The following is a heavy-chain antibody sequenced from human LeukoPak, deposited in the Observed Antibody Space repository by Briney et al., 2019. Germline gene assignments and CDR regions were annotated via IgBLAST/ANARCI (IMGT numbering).Heavy chain of an antibody. Sequence: PSETLSLTCSVSGGSISSYYWSWIRQPPGKGLEWIGYIYYSGSTNYNPSLKSRVTISVDTSKNQFSLKLSSVTAADTAVYYCAREKRYSSSWYQFDPWGQGTLVTVSS. D-gene: IGHD6-13*01. J-gene: IGHJ5*02. CDR2: IYYSGST. CDR1: GGSISSYY. CDR3: AREKRYSSSWYQFDP. V-gene: IGHV4-59*01.